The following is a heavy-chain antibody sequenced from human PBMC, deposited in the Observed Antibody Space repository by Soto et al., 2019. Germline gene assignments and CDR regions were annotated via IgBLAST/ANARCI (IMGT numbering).Heavy chain of an antibody. D-gene: IGHD1-7*01. CDR1: GGTFSSYA. J-gene: IGHJ4*02. CDR2: IIPIFGTA. Sequence: RASVKVSCKASGGTFSSYAISWVRQAPGQGLEWMGGIIPIFGTANYAQKFQGRVTITADESTSTAYMELSSLRSEDTAVYYCARDWNLRGLLFDYWGQGTLVTVSS. CDR3: ARDWNLRGLLFDY. V-gene: IGHV1-69*13.